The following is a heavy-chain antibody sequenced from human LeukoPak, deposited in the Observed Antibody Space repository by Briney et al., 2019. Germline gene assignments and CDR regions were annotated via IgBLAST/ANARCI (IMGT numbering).Heavy chain of an antibody. V-gene: IGHV4-39*07. CDR1: GGSIRSSYYY. D-gene: IGHD3-22*01. CDR3: ARGRYYDSSGYYYVFESRTYYFDY. CDR2: IYDSGST. Sequence: SETLSLTCTVSGGSIRSSYYYWGWIRQPPGKGLEWIGSIYDSGSTYYNPSLKSRVTISVDTSKNQFSLKLSSVTAADTAVYYCARGRYYDSSGYYYVFESRTYYFDYWGQGTLVTVSS. J-gene: IGHJ4*02.